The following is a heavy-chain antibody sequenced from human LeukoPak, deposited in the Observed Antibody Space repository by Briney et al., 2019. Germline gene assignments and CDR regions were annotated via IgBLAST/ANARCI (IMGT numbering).Heavy chain of an antibody. J-gene: IGHJ6*02. D-gene: IGHD1-26*01. CDR2: LSYDGSNS. Sequence: GGSLRLSCAASGFTFSSFGMHWVRQAPGKGLEWVAVLSYDGSNSFYADSVKGRFTISRDNAKNSLYLQMNSLRAEDTAVYYCARDLSGSPWTYYYYGMDVWGQGTTVTVSS. CDR1: GFTFSSFG. CDR3: ARDLSGSPWTYYYYGMDV. V-gene: IGHV3-30*03.